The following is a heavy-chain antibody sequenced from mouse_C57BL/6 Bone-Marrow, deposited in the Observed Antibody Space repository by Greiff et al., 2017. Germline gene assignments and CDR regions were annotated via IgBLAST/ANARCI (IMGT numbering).Heavy chain of an antibody. D-gene: IGHD1-1*01. V-gene: IGHV1-59*01. CDR1: GYTFTSYW. CDR2: IDPSDSYT. Sequence: QVQLQQPGAELVRPGPSVKLSCKASGYTFTSYWLHWVKQRPGQGLEWIGVIDPSDSYTNYNQKFKGKATLTVDTSSSTAYMQLSSRTSEDSAVYYCARYYGSSLVVPYYFDYWGQGTALTVSS. CDR3: ARYYGSSLVVPYYFDY. J-gene: IGHJ2*01.